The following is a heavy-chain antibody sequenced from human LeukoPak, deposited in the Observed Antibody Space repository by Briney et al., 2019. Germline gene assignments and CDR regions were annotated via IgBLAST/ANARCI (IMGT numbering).Heavy chain of an antibody. Sequence: GASVKVCCKASGYTFPTYYMHWVRQAPGQGLEWMGWINPNSGGTNYAQKFQGRVTMTRDTSISTAYMELSRLRSDDTAVYYCARSRAYLGYCSGGSCSSFDYWGQGTLVTVSS. D-gene: IGHD2-15*01. CDR1: GYTFPTYY. V-gene: IGHV1-2*02. J-gene: IGHJ4*02. CDR3: ARSRAYLGYCSGGSCSSFDY. CDR2: INPNSGGT.